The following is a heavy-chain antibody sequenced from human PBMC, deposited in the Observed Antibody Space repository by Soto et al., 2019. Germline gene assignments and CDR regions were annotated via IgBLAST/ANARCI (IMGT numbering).Heavy chain of an antibody. CDR1: GGSISSGGYY. D-gene: IGHD4-17*01. V-gene: IGHV4-31*03. CDR2: IYYSGST. Sequence: TLSLTCTVSGGSISSGGYYWSWIRQHPGKGLEWIGYIYYSGSTYYNPSLKSRVTISVDTSKNQFSLKLSSVTAADTTAYYCARGRLRSTYNWFDPWGQGTLVTVSS. CDR3: ARGRLRSTYNWFDP. J-gene: IGHJ5*02.